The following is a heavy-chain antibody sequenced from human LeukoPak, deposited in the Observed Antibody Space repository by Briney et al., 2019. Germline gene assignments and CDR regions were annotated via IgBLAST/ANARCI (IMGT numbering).Heavy chain of an antibody. J-gene: IGHJ4*02. V-gene: IGHV3-23*01. CDR1: GFTFSIYG. CDR3: AKGSSGYYFDY. Sequence: GGSLRLSCAAAGFTFSIYGMTWVRQAPGKGLEWVAVISSSGGSTDYADSVKGRFTISRDSSKNTLFLQMNSLRAEDTAVYYCAKGSSGYYFDYWGQGTLITVSS. D-gene: IGHD3-22*01. CDR2: ISSSGGST.